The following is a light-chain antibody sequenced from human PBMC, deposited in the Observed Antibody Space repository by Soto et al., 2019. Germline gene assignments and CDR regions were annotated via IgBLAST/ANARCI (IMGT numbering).Light chain of an antibody. CDR3: MQKRQMPRS. J-gene: IGKJ4*01. CDR2: LGS. Sequence: DIVMTQFPLSLPVTPGEPASISCRSSESLMDDNVYIFLDWYLKKPGQPPQLLIYLGSNRASGVPYRLSGSVTGTHYILNISRGEPADVVVYYCMQKRQMPRSFGRGTTVAIK. CDR1: ESLMDDNVYIF. V-gene: IGKV2-28*01.